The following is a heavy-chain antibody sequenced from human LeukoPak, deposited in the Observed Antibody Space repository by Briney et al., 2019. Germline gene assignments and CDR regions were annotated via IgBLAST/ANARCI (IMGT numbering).Heavy chain of an antibody. CDR3: AKQSTGSRVGASTIDC. D-gene: IGHD1-26*01. J-gene: IGHJ4*02. CDR2: VSSNGGGT. V-gene: IGHV3-23*01. Sequence: AGGSLRLSCAASGFTFSSYAMSWDRQALGKGLEWVSAVSSNGGGTYHADSVNGRFTTSSANSKNTLYLQMNSLRAEATAVYYCAKQSTGSRVGASTIDCWGQGTLVTAAS. CDR1: GFTFSSYA.